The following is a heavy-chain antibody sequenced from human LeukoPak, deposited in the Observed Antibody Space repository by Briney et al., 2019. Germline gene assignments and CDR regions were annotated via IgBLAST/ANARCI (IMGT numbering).Heavy chain of an antibody. CDR3: VRDGNDGLNDWEY. V-gene: IGHV3-7*03. CDR2: TNKDGSEK. J-gene: IGHJ1*01. Sequence: GGSLRLSCAASGFSFSDHYIDWVRQAPGKGLEWVANTNKDGSEKWYVDSVEGRFTISRDNAKNSLYLQMNSLKAGDTALYYCVRDGNDGLNDWEYWGQGALVTVSS. D-gene: IGHD1-1*01. CDR1: GFSFSDHY.